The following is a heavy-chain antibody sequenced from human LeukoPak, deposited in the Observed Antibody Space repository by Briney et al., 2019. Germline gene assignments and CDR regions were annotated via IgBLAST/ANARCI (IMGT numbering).Heavy chain of an antibody. CDR1: GFTFSSYA. Sequence: GRSLRLSCAASGFTFSSYAMHWVRQAPGKGLEWVAVISYDGSNKYYADSVKGRFTISRDNSKNTLYLQMNSLRAEDTAVYYCARDLEWELQYLFDYWGQGTLVTVSS. CDR2: ISYDGSNK. V-gene: IGHV3-30-3*01. D-gene: IGHD1-26*01. J-gene: IGHJ4*02. CDR3: ARDLEWELQYLFDY.